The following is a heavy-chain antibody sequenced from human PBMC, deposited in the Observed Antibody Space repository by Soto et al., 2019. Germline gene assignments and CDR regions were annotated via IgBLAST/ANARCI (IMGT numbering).Heavy chain of an antibody. V-gene: IGHV3-23*01. D-gene: IGHD2-8*01. J-gene: IGHJ4*02. CDR2: ISGAGGST. CDR3: AKDLYRVITLMVYSNFDS. CDR1: GFTLSNYA. Sequence: GGSLRLSCAASGFTLSNYAMAWVRQAPGKGLEWVSGISGAGGSTYYADSVKGRFTISRDNSKNTLYLQMNRLRVDDTAVYYCAKDLYRVITLMVYSNFDSWGQGNLVTVSS.